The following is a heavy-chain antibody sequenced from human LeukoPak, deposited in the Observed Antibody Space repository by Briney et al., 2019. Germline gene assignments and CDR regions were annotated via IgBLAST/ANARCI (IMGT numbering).Heavy chain of an antibody. V-gene: IGHV3-21*01. J-gene: IGHJ4*02. D-gene: IGHD3-10*01. CDR3: ARGGWFGEFNY. CDR1: GFTFSSYS. CDR2: ISSSSSYI. Sequence: GGSLRLSCAASGFTFSSYSMNWVRQAPGKGLEWVSSISSSSSYIYYADSVKGRFTISRDNAKNSLYLQMNSLGAEDTAVYYCARGGWFGEFNYWGQGTLVTVSS.